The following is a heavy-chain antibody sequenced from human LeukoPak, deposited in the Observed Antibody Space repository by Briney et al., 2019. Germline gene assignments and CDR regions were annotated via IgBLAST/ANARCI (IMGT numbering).Heavy chain of an antibody. V-gene: IGHV4-34*01. CDR3: ARDLTVAAKENWFDP. CDR1: GGSFSGYY. CDR2: INHSGST. Sequence: SETLSLTCAVYGGSFSGYYWSWIRQPPGKGLEWIGEINHSGSTNYNPSLKSRVTISVDTSKNQFSLKLSSVTAADTAVYYCARDLTVAAKENWFDPWGQGTLVTVSS. J-gene: IGHJ5*02. D-gene: IGHD2-15*01.